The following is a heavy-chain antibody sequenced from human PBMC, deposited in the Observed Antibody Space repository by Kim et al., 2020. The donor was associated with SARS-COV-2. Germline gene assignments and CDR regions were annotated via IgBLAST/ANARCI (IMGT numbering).Heavy chain of an antibody. V-gene: IGHV3-33*01. Sequence: GGSLRLSCAASGFTFSSYGMHWVRQAPGKGLEWVAVIWYDGSNKYYADSVKGRFTISRDNSKNTLYLQMNSLRAEDTAVYYCAGGPVAVRSPFDYWGQGTLVTVSS. CDR2: IWYDGSNK. CDR1: GFTFSSYG. J-gene: IGHJ4*02. CDR3: AGGPVAVRSPFDY. D-gene: IGHD3-10*01.